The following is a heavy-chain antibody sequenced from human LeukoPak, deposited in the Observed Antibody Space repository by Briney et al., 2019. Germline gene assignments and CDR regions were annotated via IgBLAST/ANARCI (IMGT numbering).Heavy chain of an antibody. J-gene: IGHJ4*02. D-gene: IGHD2-2*01. CDR1: GGSISSGGYY. CDR2: IYYSGST. V-gene: IGHV4-31*03. Sequence: SETLSLTCTVSGGSISSGGYYWSWIRQHPGKGLEWIGYIYYSGSTYYNPSLKSRVTISVDTSKNQFSLKLSSVTAADTAVYYCAREGPSGDIVVVPAAMWGQGTLVTVSS. CDR3: AREGPSGDIVVVPAAM.